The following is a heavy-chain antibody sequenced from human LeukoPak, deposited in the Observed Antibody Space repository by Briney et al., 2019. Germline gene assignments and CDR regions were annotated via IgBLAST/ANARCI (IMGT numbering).Heavy chain of an antibody. Sequence: GSLRLSCAASGFIFSTYGMHWVRQSPGKGLEGVAFIRYYGTNQYYVDSVKGRFTISRDNAKNTLYLKMITLRPEDTAFYYCAKDVSDGDYFDFWGQGILVAVSS. D-gene: IGHD3-10*01. CDR2: IRYYGTNQ. CDR1: GFIFSTYG. J-gene: IGHJ4*02. CDR3: AKDVSDGDYFDF. V-gene: IGHV3-30*02.